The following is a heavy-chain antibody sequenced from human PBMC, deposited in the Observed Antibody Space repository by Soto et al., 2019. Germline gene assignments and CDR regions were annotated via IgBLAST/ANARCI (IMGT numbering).Heavy chain of an antibody. D-gene: IGHD5-12*01. Sequence: GGSLRLSCAASGFTFSSYSMNWVRQAPGKGLEWVSSISSSSSYIYYADSVKGRFTISRDNAKNSLYLQMNSLRAEDTAVYYCARGYWEWLRFSDLEGTNYYYYYMDVWGKGTTVTVSS. J-gene: IGHJ6*03. CDR3: ARGYWEWLRFSDLEGTNYYYYYMDV. CDR1: GFTFSSYS. V-gene: IGHV3-21*01. CDR2: ISSSSSYI.